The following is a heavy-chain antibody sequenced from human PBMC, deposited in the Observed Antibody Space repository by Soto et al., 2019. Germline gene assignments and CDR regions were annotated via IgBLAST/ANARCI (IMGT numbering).Heavy chain of an antibody. J-gene: IGHJ6*03. CDR3: ARFEREWLFSTYYYYMDV. CDR1: GGSISSYY. V-gene: IGHV4-59*01. CDR2: IYYSGST. Sequence: SETLSLTCTVSGGSISSYYWSWIRQPPGKGLEWIGYIYYSGSTNYNPSLKSRVTISVDTSKNQFSLKLSPVTAADTAVYYCARFEREWLFSTYYYYMDVWGKGTTVTVSS. D-gene: IGHD3-3*01.